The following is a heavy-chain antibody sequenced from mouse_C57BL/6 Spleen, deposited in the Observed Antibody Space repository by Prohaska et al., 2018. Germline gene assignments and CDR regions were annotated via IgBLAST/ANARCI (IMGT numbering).Heavy chain of an antibody. CDR2: IDPSDSYT. CDR3: ARYGNYGDYYAMDY. Sequence: GASVKLSCKASGYTFTSYWMHWVKQRPGQGLEWIGEIDPSDSYTNYNQKFKGKATLTVDKSSSTAYMQLSSLTSEDSAVYYCARYGNYGDYYAMDYWGQGTSVTVSS. D-gene: IGHD2-1*01. V-gene: IGHV1-69*02. CDR1: GYTFTSYW. J-gene: IGHJ4*01.